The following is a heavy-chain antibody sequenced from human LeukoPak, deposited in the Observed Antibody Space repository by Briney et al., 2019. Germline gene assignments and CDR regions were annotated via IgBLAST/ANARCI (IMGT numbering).Heavy chain of an antibody. V-gene: IGHV4-59*13. D-gene: IGHD4-11*01. J-gene: IGHJ1*01. Sequence: PSETLSLTCTVSGGSINSFSWSWIRQPPGEGLEWIGYIYYTGKTNYNPSLKSRVTISIDPSKNQFSLNVSSMTAADTAVYYCAGYYSDSEYFQHWGQGTLVTVSS. CDR1: GGSINSFS. CDR2: IYYTGKT. CDR3: AGYYSDSEYFQH.